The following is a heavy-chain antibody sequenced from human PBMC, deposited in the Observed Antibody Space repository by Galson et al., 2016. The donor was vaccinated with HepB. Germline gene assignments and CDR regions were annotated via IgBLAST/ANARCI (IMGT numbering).Heavy chain of an antibody. V-gene: IGHV4-31*03. D-gene: IGHD3-22*01. CDR2: IYYSGST. J-gene: IGHJ4*02. CDR1: GGSISSGGYY. Sequence: TLSLTCTVSGGSISSGGYYWSWIRQHPGKGLEWIGYIYYSGSTYYNPSLKSRVTISEDTSKNQFSLKLSSVTAADTAAYYCARGNYYDSSGYYYPDYWGQGTLVTVSS. CDR3: ARGNYYDSSGYYYPDY.